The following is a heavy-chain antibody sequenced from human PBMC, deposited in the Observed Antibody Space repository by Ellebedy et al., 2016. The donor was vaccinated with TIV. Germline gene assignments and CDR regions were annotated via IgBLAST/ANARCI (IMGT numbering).Heavy chain of an antibody. Sequence: PGGSLRLSCKGSRYSFTSYWISWVRQMPGKGLEWMGRIDPSDSYTNYSPSFQGHVTISADKSITTAYLQWSSLKASDTDLYYCARHLERGGYHYGWFDPWGQGTLVTVSS. CDR2: IDPSDSYT. V-gene: IGHV5-10-1*01. D-gene: IGHD5-12*01. J-gene: IGHJ5*02. CDR1: RYSFTSYW. CDR3: ARHLERGGYHYGWFDP.